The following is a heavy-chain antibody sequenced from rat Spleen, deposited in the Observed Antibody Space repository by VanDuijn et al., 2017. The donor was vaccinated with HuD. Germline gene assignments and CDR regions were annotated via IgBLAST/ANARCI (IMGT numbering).Heavy chain of an antibody. CDR2: LSTGGGNT. D-gene: IGHD1-11*01. J-gene: IGHJ4*01. CDR3: ARHYGGYSEYVMDA. V-gene: IGHV5-25*01. Sequence: EVQLVESGGGLVQPGRSLKLSCAASGFTFSDYYMAWVRQAPTKGLEWVASLSTGGGNTYYRDSVKGRFPISRDNAKSTLYLQMDSLRSEDTATYYCARHYGGYSEYVMDAWGQGASVTVSS. CDR1: GFTFSDYY.